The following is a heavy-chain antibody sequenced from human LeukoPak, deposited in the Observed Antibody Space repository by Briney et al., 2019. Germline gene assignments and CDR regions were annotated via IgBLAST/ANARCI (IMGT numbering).Heavy chain of an antibody. D-gene: IGHD2-8*01. Sequence: QPGGSLRLSCAASGFTFSSYAMSWVRQAPGKGLEWVSSTGTSGDSTYYANSVEGRFTISRDNSKNTLYLQMNNLRAEDTAVYYCAKDNGAYSAYIDYWGQGTLVTVSS. CDR3: AKDNGAYSAYIDY. CDR2: TGTSGDST. J-gene: IGHJ4*02. CDR1: GFTFSSYA. V-gene: IGHV3-23*01.